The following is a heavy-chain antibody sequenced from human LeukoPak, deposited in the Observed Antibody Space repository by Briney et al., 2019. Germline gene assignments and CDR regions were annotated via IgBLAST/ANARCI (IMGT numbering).Heavy chain of an antibody. J-gene: IGHJ4*02. CDR3: AKDRYQQIAAAGTIFDY. CDR1: GFTFSSYG. CDR2: ISYDGSNK. V-gene: IGHV3-30*18. Sequence: PGGSLRLSCAASGFTFSSYGMHWVRQALGKGLEWVAVISYDGSNKYYADSVKGRFTISRDNSKNTLYLQMNSLRAEDTAVYYCAKDRYQQIAAAGTIFDYWGQGTLVTVSS. D-gene: IGHD6-13*01.